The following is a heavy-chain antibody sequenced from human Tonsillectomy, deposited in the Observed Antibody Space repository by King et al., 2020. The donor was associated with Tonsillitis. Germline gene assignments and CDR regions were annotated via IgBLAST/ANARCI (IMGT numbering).Heavy chain of an antibody. V-gene: IGHV4-59*01. Sequence: VQLQESGPGLVKPSETLSLTCTVSGGSISSYYWSWIRQPPGKGLEWIGYIYYSGSTNYNPSLKSRVTISVDTSKNQFSLKLSSVTAADTAVYYCARAMQGDFGVVTALDSWGQGTLVTVSS. J-gene: IGHJ4*02. CDR2: IYYSGST. CDR3: ARAMQGDFGVVTALDS. D-gene: IGHD3-3*01. CDR1: GGSISSYY.